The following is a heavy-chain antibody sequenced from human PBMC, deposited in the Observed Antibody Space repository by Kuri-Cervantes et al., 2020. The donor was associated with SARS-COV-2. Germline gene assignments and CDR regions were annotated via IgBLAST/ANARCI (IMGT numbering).Heavy chain of an antibody. CDR3: AREFCSGGSCYSWGYYYVMDV. V-gene: IGHV3-15*01. J-gene: IGHJ6*02. D-gene: IGHD2-15*01. Sequence: GESLKISCAASGFTFSNAWMSWVRQAPGKGLEWVGRIKSKTDGGTTDYAAPVKGRFTISRDDSKNTLYLQMNSLRAEDTAVYYCAREFCSGGSCYSWGYYYVMDVWGQGTTVTVSS. CDR1: GFTFSNAW. CDR2: IKSKTDGGTT.